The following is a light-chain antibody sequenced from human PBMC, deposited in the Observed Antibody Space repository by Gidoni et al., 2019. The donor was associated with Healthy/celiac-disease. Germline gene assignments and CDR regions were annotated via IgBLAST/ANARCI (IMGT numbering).Light chain of an antibody. J-gene: IGLJ2*01. CDR1: VLAKKY. V-gene: IGLV3-27*01. Sequence: YELTQPSPVSVSPGQTARTTCSGDVLAKKYARWFQQKPGPAPVLVIYKDSERPSGIPERFSGSSSGTTVTLTISGAQVEDEADYYCYSAADNNVVFGGGTKLTVL. CDR3: YSAADNNVV. CDR2: KDS.